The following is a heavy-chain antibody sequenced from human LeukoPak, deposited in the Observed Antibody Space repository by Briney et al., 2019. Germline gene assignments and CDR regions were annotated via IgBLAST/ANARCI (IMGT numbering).Heavy chain of an antibody. Sequence: SETLSLTCTVSGGSISSYYWSWIRQPAGKGLEWIGRIYTSGSTNYNPSLKSRVTMSVDTSKNQFSLELSSVTAADTAVYYCARDKRYFDWVQKYYYYYGMDVWGQGTTVTVSS. D-gene: IGHD3-9*01. CDR2: IYTSGST. V-gene: IGHV4-4*07. J-gene: IGHJ6*02. CDR1: GGSISSYY. CDR3: ARDKRYFDWVQKYYYYYGMDV.